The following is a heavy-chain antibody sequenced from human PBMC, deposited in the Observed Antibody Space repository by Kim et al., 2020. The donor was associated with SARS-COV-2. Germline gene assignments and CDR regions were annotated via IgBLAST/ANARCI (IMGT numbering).Heavy chain of an antibody. D-gene: IGHD1-20*01. CDR2: IYSVDST. CDR3: ATTRNWNNRGSFDY. J-gene: IGHJ4*02. Sequence: GGSLRLSCAGSGFTVADNYMSWVRQAPGKGLEWVSFIYSVDSTYYAASVKGRFTISRDYSKNTLYLQMDNLRAEDTAVYYCATTRNWNNRGSFDYWGQGTLVTVSA. V-gene: IGHV3-53*01. CDR1: GFTVADNY.